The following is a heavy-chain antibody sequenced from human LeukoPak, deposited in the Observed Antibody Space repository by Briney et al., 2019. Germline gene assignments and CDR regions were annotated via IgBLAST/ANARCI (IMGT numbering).Heavy chain of an antibody. V-gene: IGHV3-23*01. Sequence: GGSLRLSCAASGFTFSSYAMSWVRQAPGKGLEWVSAISGSGGSTYYADSVKGRFTISRDNSKNTLYLQMNSLRAEDTAVYYCARGLYGSGSYAYWGQGTLVTVSS. D-gene: IGHD3-10*01. CDR2: ISGSGGST. CDR1: GFTFSSYA. CDR3: ARGLYGSGSYAY. J-gene: IGHJ4*02.